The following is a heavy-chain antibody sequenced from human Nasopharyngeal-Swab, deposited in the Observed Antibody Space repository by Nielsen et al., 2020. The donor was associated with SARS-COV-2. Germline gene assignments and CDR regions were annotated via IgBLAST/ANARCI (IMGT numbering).Heavy chain of an antibody. CDR3: ARELGRGYSGYDNYYGMDV. Sequence: WICQPPGKGLEWVSVIYSGGSTYYADSVKGRFTISRHNSKNTLYLQMNSLRAEDTAVYYCARELGRGYSGYDNYYGMDVWGQGTTVTVSS. J-gene: IGHJ6*02. D-gene: IGHD5-12*01. CDR2: IYSGGST. V-gene: IGHV3-53*04.